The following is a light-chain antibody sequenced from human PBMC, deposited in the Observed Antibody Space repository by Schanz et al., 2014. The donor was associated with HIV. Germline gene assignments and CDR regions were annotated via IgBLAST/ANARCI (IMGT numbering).Light chain of an antibody. CDR1: QSLSSTY. CDR3: QQHGYSPYT. Sequence: EIVLTQSPATLSLSPGERATLSCRASQSLSSTYLSWYQQKPGQAPRLLIYGASSRATGIPDRFSGSGSGTDFTLTISRLEPEDFAVYYCQQHGYSPYTFGQGTKLEIK. J-gene: IGKJ2*01. V-gene: IGKV3-20*01. CDR2: GAS.